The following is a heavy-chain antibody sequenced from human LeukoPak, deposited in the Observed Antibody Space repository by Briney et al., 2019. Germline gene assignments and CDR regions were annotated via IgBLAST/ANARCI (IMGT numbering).Heavy chain of an antibody. CDR1: GGSFSGYY. CDR2: INHSGST. CDR3: ARTYDFWSGDLNWFDP. D-gene: IGHD3-3*01. J-gene: IGHJ5*02. V-gene: IGHV4-34*01. Sequence: SETLSLTCAVYGGSFSGYYWSWIRQPPGKGLEWIGEINHSGSTNYNPSLKSRVTISVDTSKNQFSLKLSSVTAADTAVYYCARTYDFWSGDLNWFDPWGQGTLVTVSS.